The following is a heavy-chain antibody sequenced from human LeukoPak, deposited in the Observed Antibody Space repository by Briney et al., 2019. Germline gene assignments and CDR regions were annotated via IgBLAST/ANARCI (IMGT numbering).Heavy chain of an antibody. D-gene: IGHD3-3*01. V-gene: IGHV3-48*01. CDR2: ISSSSNTI. CDR1: GFTFSSYS. CDR3: ARDGFDFWSGYPTTVDY. J-gene: IGHJ4*02. Sequence: GSLRLSCVASGFTFSSYSMNWVRQSPGEGLEWVSYISSSSNTIYYADSVKGRFTISRDNANNSLYLQMNSLRAEDTAVYYCARDGFDFWSGYPTTVDYWGQGTLVTVSS.